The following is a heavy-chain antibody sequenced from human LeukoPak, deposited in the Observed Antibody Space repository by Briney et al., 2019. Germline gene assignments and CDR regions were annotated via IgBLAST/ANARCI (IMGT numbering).Heavy chain of an antibody. V-gene: IGHV1-3*01. J-gene: IGHJ4*02. Sequence: ASVKVSCKASGYTVTSYAMQWVRQDPGQRLEWMGWISAGNGNTKYSQKFQGRVTITRDTSASTAYMELSSLRSEDTAVYYCARETYDYYDSSGYYHTTNFDYWGQGTLVTVSS. CDR1: GYTVTSYA. CDR3: ARETYDYYDSSGYYHTTNFDY. CDR2: ISAGNGNT. D-gene: IGHD3-22*01.